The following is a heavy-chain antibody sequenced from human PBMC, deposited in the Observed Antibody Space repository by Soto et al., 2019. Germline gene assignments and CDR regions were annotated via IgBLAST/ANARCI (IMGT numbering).Heavy chain of an antibody. CDR3: VKDESINWYSGHFRH. CDR2: INWNSGSI. J-gene: IGHJ1*01. CDR1: GFTFDDYA. Sequence: PGGSLRLSCAASGFTFDDYAMHWVRQVPGKGLEWVSGINWNSGSIGYADSVKGRFAISRDNAKNSLHLQMNSLRAEDTAFYYCVKDESINWYSGHFRHWGHLTQVTVSS. D-gene: IGHD6-13*01. V-gene: IGHV3-9*01.